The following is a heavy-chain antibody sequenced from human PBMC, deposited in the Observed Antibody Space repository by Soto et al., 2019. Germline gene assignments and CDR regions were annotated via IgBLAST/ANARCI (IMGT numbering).Heavy chain of an antibody. Sequence: PSETLSLTCTFSCGSIISYYWSWIRQPPGKGPEWIGYIYYSGSTNYNPSLKSRVTISVDTSKNQFSLKLSSVTAADTAVYYCARDKGAAMAPFGFDYWGQGTLVTVSS. CDR1: CGSIISYY. CDR2: IYYSGST. V-gene: IGHV4-59*01. D-gene: IGHD5-18*01. J-gene: IGHJ4*02. CDR3: ARDKGAAMAPFGFDY.